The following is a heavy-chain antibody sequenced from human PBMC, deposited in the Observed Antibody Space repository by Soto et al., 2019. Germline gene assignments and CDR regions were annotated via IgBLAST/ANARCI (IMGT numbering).Heavy chain of an antibody. CDR1: GFSLSTNGVG. Sequence: QITLKESGPTLVKPTQTLTVTCTFSGFSLSTNGVGVGWIRQPPGKSLERLALIYWDDNNHYSPSLESRVTITKDTSKNQVVLKMTNMDPVDTATYYCAHRGANSWGYFDYWGQGILVTVSS. CDR2: IYWDDNN. CDR3: AHRGANSWGYFDY. J-gene: IGHJ4*02. V-gene: IGHV2-5*02. D-gene: IGHD3-16*01.